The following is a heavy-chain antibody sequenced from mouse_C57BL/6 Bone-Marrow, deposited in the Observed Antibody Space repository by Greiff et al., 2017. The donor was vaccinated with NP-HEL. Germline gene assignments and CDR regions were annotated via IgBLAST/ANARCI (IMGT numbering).Heavy chain of an antibody. Sequence: VQVVESGPGLVAPSQSLSITCTVSGFSLTSYAISWVRQPPGKGLEWLGVIWTGGGTNYNSALKSRLSISKDNSKSQVFLKMNSLQTDDTARYYCARNWLHGGYYFDYWGQGTTLTVSS. CDR2: IWTGGGT. CDR3: ARNWLHGGYYFDY. D-gene: IGHD1-2*01. V-gene: IGHV2-9-1*01. J-gene: IGHJ2*01. CDR1: GFSLTSYA.